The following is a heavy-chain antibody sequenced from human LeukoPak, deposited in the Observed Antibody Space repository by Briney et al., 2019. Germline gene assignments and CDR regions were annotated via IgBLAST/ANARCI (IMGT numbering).Heavy chain of an antibody. D-gene: IGHD1-7*01. J-gene: IGHJ3*01. V-gene: IGHV5-51*01. Sequence: GESLKISCKAAGYTFTDYWIAWVRQMPGKELEYMGIVYPRDSDARYWPSFQGQVTISADKSIDTAYLEWSSLRASDSATYFCARLQYFRTIADAFDVWGQGTMVAVSS. CDR3: ARLQYFRTIADAFDV. CDR1: GYTFTDYW. CDR2: VYPRDSDA.